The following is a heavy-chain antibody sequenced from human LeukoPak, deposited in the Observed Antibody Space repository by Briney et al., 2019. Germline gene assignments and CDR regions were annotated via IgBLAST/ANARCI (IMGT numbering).Heavy chain of an antibody. CDR1: GFTFSSYA. D-gene: IGHD3-3*01. J-gene: IGHJ4*02. Sequence: GGSPRLSCTASGFTFSSYAMSWVRQAPGKGLEWVSAISGSGGSTYYADSVKGRFTISRDNSKNTLYLQMNSLRAEDTAVYYCAKGDDFWSGYVDYWGQGTLVTVSS. V-gene: IGHV3-23*01. CDR2: ISGSGGST. CDR3: AKGDDFWSGYVDY.